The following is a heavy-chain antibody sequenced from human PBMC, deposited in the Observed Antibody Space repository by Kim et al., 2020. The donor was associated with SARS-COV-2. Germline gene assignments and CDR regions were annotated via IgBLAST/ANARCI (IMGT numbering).Heavy chain of an antibody. CDR2: INHSGST. J-gene: IGHJ6*02. V-gene: IGHV4-34*01. D-gene: IGHD2-2*01. Sequence: SETLSLTCAVYGGSFSGYYWSWIRQPPGKGLEWIGEINHSGSTNYNPSLKSRVTVSVDTSKNQFSLKLSSVTAADTAVYYCARWGSGRYCSSTSCYVRSTKSYYYYGMDVWGQGTTVTVSS. CDR3: ARWGSGRYCSSTSCYVRSTKSYYYYGMDV. CDR1: GGSFSGYY.